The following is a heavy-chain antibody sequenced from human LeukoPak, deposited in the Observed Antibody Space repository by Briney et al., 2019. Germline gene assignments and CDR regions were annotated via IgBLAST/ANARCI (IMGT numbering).Heavy chain of an antibody. D-gene: IGHD3-16*02. CDR3: ARQYDYVWGSYRATFDY. Sequence: SETLSLTCTVSGGSISSSSYYWGWIRQPPGKGLEWIGSIYYSGSTYYNPSLKSRVTISVDTSKSQFSLKLSSVTAADTAVYYCARQYDYVWGSYRATFDYWGQGTLVTVSS. V-gene: IGHV4-39*01. J-gene: IGHJ4*02. CDR1: GGSISSSSYY. CDR2: IYYSGST.